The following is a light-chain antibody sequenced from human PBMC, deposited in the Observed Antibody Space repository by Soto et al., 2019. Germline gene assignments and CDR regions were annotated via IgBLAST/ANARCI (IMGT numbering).Light chain of an antibody. V-gene: IGKV2-28*01. CDR1: QSLLHSNGYNY. J-gene: IGKJ1*01. CDR3: MQPLHTPWT. Sequence: DIVMTQSPLSLPVTPGEPASISCRSSQSLLHSNGYNYLDWYLQKSVQSPQLLIYLGSTRASGVPDRFNGSGSGTDFTLKIRRVEAEDVGVYYCMQPLHTPWTFGQGTKVEIK. CDR2: LGS.